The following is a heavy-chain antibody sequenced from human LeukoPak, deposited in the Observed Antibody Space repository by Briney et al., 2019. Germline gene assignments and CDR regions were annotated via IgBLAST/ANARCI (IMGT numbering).Heavy chain of an antibody. CDR3: SKDLGL. Sequence: RGSLRLSCAASGFTVSSDWMYWVRQAPGKGPVWVSRINPDGTYIDYADSVKGRFTISRDDAKNTLYLQMNSLRADDTALYYCSKDLGLWGQGTLVTVSS. CDR2: INPDGTYI. J-gene: IGHJ4*02. V-gene: IGHV3-74*01. D-gene: IGHD1-26*01. CDR1: GFTVSSDW.